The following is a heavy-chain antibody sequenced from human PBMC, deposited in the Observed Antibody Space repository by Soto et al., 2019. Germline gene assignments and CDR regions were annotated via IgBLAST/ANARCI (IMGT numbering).Heavy chain of an antibody. D-gene: IGHD1-26*01. V-gene: IGHV4-39*01. CDR3: ARRKHSGTFWSLDY. J-gene: IGHJ4*02. CDR1: GDSISSSTYY. CDR2: IFYSGIT. Sequence: SETLSLTCTVSGDSISSSTYYWTWIRQPPGKGLEWIGNIFYSGITHYNPSLRSRFILSVDTSKNQFSLNLSSVTAADTAVYYCARRKHSGTFWSLDYWGQGIMVTVYS.